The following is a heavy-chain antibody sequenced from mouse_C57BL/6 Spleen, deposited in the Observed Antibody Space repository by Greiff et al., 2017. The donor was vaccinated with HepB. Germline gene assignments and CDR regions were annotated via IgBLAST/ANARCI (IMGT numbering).Heavy chain of an antibody. CDR2: INPNNGGT. D-gene: IGHD2-14*01. Sequence: EVQLQQSGPELVKPGASVKISCKASGYTFTDYYMNWVKQSHGKSLEWIGDINPNNGGTSYNQKFKGKATLTVDKSSSTAYMELRSLTSEDSAVYYCARRYDVYFDYWGQGTTLTVSS. CDR3: ARRYDVYFDY. V-gene: IGHV1-26*01. CDR1: GYTFTDYY. J-gene: IGHJ2*01.